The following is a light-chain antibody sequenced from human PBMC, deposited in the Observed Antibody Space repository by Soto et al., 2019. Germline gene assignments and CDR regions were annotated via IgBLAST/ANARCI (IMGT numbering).Light chain of an antibody. Sequence: QSALTQPPSASGSPGQSVAISCTGTSSDVGAYNYVCWYQQHPGKAPKLMIYEVHKRPSGVPDRFSGSKSGNTASLTVSGLQAEDEAEYYCSSYEANCNVVFGGGTRRTVL. CDR1: SSDVGAYNY. CDR2: EVH. J-gene: IGLJ2*01. CDR3: SSYEANCNVV. V-gene: IGLV2-8*01.